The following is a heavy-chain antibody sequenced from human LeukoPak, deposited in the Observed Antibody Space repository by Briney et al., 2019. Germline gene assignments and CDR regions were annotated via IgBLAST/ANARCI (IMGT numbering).Heavy chain of an antibody. Sequence: PSETLSLTCTVSGGSISSSSYYWGWIRQPPGKGLEWIGSIYYSGSTYYNPSLKSRVTISVDTSKNQFSLKLSSVTAADTAVYYCARGVSPPGAAGDWFDPWGQGTLVTVSS. CDR2: IYYSGST. D-gene: IGHD6-13*01. V-gene: IGHV4-39*07. J-gene: IGHJ5*02. CDR1: GGSISSSSYY. CDR3: ARGVSPPGAAGDWFDP.